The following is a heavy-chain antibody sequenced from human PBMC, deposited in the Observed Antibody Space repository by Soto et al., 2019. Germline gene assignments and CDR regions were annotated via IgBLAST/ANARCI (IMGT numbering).Heavy chain of an antibody. CDR1: GFTVSTNY. Sequence: EVQLVESGGGLVQPGGSLRLSCAASGFTVSTNYMSWVRRAPGKGLEWVSLPYPGGSSYYADSVKGRFTISRDNSNNTLCLQMNSLRAEDTAVYYCARSLLWFGELQYWGQGTLVTVSS. D-gene: IGHD3-10*01. CDR2: PYPGGSS. CDR3: ARSLLWFGELQY. V-gene: IGHV3-66*01. J-gene: IGHJ4*02.